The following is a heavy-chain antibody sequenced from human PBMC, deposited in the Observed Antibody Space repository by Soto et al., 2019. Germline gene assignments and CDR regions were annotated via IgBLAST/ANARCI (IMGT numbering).Heavy chain of an antibody. D-gene: IGHD3-22*01. V-gene: IGHV1-46*01. J-gene: IGHJ4*02. CDR2: INPSGGST. CDR1: GYTFTSYY. CDR3: ASAVNYYDSSGYYAFDY. Sequence: QVQLVQSGAEVKKPGASVKVSCKASGYTFTSYYMHWVRQAPGQGLEWMGIINPSGGSTSYAQKFQGRVTMTRDTSTSTVYMELSSLRSEDTAVYYCASAVNYYDSSGYYAFDYWGQGTLVTVSS.